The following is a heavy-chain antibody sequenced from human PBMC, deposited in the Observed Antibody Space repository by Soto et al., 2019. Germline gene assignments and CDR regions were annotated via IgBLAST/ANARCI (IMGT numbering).Heavy chain of an antibody. Sequence: PSETLSVTCTVSGGSISSGDYYWSWIRQPPGKGLEWIGYIYYSGSTYYNPSLKSRVAISVDTSKNQFSLKLSSVTAADTAVYYCARETVGATIPFDYRPQGTLVTVAS. D-gene: IGHD1-26*01. CDR3: ARETVGATIPFDY. V-gene: IGHV4-30-4*01. J-gene: IGHJ4*02. CDR2: IYYSGST. CDR1: GGSISSGDYY.